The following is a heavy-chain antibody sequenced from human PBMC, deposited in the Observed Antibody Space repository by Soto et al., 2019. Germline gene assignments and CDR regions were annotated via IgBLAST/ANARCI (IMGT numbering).Heavy chain of an antibody. CDR3: AREGRGKKAGYNGLVSLGY. J-gene: IGHJ4*02. CDR2: IIPIFNST. V-gene: IGHV1-69*06. CDR1: GSRFSNYV. Sequence: QVQLVQSGAEVKTPGSSLKVSCKVSGSRFSNYVISWVRQAPGHGLEWLGRIIPIFNSTKYAQSFKGRVTITADKSTSPASLELSSLRSDDTAVYYCAREGRGKKAGYNGLVSLGYWGQGTLVTVSS. D-gene: IGHD2-2*02.